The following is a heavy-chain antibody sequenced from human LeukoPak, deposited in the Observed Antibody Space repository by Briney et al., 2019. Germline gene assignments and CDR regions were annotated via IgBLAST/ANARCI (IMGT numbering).Heavy chain of an antibody. CDR3: ARDGYYGSGSIGSFDY. Sequence: AGGSLRLSCAASGFTVSSNYMSWVRQAPGKGLEWVSVIYSGGSTYYADSVKGRFTISRDNSKNTLYLQMNSLRAEDTAVYYCARDGYYGSGSIGSFDYWGQGTLVTVSS. V-gene: IGHV3-66*01. J-gene: IGHJ4*02. CDR1: GFTVSSNY. D-gene: IGHD3-10*01. CDR2: IYSGGST.